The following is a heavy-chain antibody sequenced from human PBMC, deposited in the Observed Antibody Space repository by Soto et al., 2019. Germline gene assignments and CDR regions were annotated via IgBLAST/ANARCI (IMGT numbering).Heavy chain of an antibody. Sequence: EVQLVESGGGLVQPGGSLRLSCAASGFTFSSYSMNWVRQAQGKGLEWVSYISSSSSTIYYADSVKGRFTISRDNAKNSLYLQMNSLRAEDTAVYYCARFGPRLRLDFDYWGQGTLVTVSS. V-gene: IGHV3-48*01. CDR1: GFTFSSYS. D-gene: IGHD3-10*01. CDR2: ISSSSSTI. CDR3: ARFGPRLRLDFDY. J-gene: IGHJ4*02.